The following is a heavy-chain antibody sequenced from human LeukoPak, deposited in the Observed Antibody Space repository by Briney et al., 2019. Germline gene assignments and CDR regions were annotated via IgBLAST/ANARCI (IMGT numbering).Heavy chain of an antibody. CDR1: GYTFTSYY. CDR3: ARVYRSRELLLGY. CDR2: INPRGGST. Sequence: ASVKVSCKASGYTFTSYYMHWMRQAPEQGPEWMGIINPRGGSTDYAQKFQGRITMTSDTSTSTVYMELSSLRSEDTAVYYCARVYRSRELLLGYWGQGTLVTVSS. D-gene: IGHD1-26*01. J-gene: IGHJ4*02. V-gene: IGHV1-46*01.